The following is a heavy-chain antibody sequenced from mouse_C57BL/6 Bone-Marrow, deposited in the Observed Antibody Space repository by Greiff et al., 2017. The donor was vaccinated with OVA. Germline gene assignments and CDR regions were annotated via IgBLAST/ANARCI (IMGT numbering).Heavy chain of an antibody. J-gene: IGHJ2*01. V-gene: IGHV1-19*01. CDR2: INPYNGGT. D-gene: IGHD1-1*01. Sequence: LVKPGASVKMSCKASGYTFTDYYMNWVKQSHGKSLEWIGVINPYNGGTSYNQKFKGKATLTVDKSSSTAYMELNSLTSEDSAVYYCARSITTVVVDYFDYWGQGTTLTVSS. CDR1: GYTFTDYY. CDR3: ARSITTVVVDYFDY.